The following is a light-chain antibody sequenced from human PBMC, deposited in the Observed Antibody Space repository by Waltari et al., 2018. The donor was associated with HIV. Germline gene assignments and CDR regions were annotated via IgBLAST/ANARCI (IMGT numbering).Light chain of an antibody. CDR1: ALVKQY. CDR3: QSADTGGTRV. Sequence: SFELTQPPSVSVSPGQTARITCSGDALVKQYTYWYQQKPGQAPVVVIYQDTERPSGIPERFSGSSSVTTGTLTISGVQSEDEADYYCQSADTGGTRVFGPGTKVTVL. CDR2: QDT. V-gene: IGLV3-25*03. J-gene: IGLJ1*01.